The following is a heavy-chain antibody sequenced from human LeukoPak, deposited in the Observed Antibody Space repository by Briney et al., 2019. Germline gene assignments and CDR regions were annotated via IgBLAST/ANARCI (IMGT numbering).Heavy chain of an antibody. CDR2: INTNTGNP. CDR3: ARGGFGAMALNWFDP. CDR1: GYTFTSYA. Sequence: ASVKVSCKASGYTFTSYAMNWVRHAPGQGLEWMGWINTNTGNPTYAQGFTGRFVFSLDTSVSTAYLQISSLKAEDTAVYYCARGGFGAMALNWFDPWGQGTLVTVSS. V-gene: IGHV7-4-1*02. J-gene: IGHJ5*02. D-gene: IGHD5-18*01.